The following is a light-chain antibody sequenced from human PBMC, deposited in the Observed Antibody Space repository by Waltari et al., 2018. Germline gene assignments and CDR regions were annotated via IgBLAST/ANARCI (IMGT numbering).Light chain of an antibody. CDR1: SIDSNN. Sequence: QSAPPQPVSVSVSPGPSITTSCTGTSIDSNNVSWYQQHTGKAPQAMIYDVSDRPSGVSNRFSGSESGNTASLTISVLQAEDEADYYCSSWTDSDALKLLFGGGTKLTVL. CDR2: DVS. V-gene: IGLV2-14*03. J-gene: IGLJ2*01. CDR3: SSWTDSDALKLL.